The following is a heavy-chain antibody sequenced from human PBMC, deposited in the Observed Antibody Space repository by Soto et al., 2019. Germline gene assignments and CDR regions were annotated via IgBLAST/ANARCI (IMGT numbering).Heavy chain of an antibody. CDR1: GFTFDDYA. J-gene: IGHJ6*02. CDR2: ITWSSNNI. CDR3: AKSPGGYYYGMDV. Sequence: LRLSCAASGFTFDDYAMHWVRQVPGKGLEWVSGITWSSNNIGYADSVKGRFTISRDNAKNSLFLQLNSLRVEDTALYYCAKSPGGYYYGMDVWGQGTTVTVSS. V-gene: IGHV3-9*01. D-gene: IGHD1-1*01.